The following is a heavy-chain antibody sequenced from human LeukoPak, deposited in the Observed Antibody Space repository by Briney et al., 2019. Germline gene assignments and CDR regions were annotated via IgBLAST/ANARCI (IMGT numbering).Heavy chain of an antibody. J-gene: IGHJ4*02. V-gene: IGHV1-69*04. CDR1: GGTFSSYA. D-gene: IGHD3-22*01. CDR2: IIPILGIA. Sequence: SVKVSCKASGGTFSSYAISWVRQAPGQGLEWMGRIIPILGIANYAQEFQGRVTITADKSTSTAYMELSSLRSEDTAVYYCASFNNSSGYSLTSLDYWGQGTLVTVSS. CDR3: ASFNNSSGYSLTSLDY.